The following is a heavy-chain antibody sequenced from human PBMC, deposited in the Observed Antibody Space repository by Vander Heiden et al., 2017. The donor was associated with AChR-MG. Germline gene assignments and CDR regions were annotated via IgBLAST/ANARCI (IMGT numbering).Heavy chain of an antibody. CDR2: ISYDGSNK. J-gene: IGHJ3*02. V-gene: IGHV3-30-3*01. CDR3: ARDYYERRGYHDAFDI. Sequence: QAPGKGLEWVAVISYDGSNKYYADAVKGRFTISRDNSKNTLYLQMNSLRDEDKAVYYCARDYYERRGYHDAFDIWGQGKMVTVSS. D-gene: IGHD3-22*01.